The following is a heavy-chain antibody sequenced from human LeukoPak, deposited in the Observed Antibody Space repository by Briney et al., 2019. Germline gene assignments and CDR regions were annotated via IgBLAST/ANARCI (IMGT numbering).Heavy chain of an antibody. CDR2: ISRSSNYE. CDR1: GFSFSDYN. J-gene: IGHJ3*01. Sequence: GGSLRLSCAASGFSFSDYNMNWVRQAPGKGLEWVSYISRSSNYEYYADSVKGRFTISRDNAKNSLSLQMNSLRAEDTAVYYCARAIGARWELLGAFDFWGQGTMVTVSS. D-gene: IGHD1-26*01. CDR3: ARAIGARWELLGAFDF. V-gene: IGHV3-21*01.